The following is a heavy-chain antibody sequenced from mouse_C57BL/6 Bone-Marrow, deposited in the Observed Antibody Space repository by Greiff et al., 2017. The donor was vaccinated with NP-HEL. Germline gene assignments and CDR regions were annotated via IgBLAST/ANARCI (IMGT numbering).Heavy chain of an antibody. J-gene: IGHJ1*03. D-gene: IGHD1-1*01. V-gene: IGHV1-81*01. CDR3: ATPNTTVGYRYFDV. CDR1: GYTFTSYG. CDR2: IYPRSGHT. Sequence: QVQLQQSGAELARPGASVKLSCKASGYTFTSYGISWVKQRTGQGLEWIGEIYPRSGHTYYTEKFKGKATLTADKSSSTVYMELRSLTSEDSAVYFCATPNTTVGYRYFDVWGTGTTVTVSS.